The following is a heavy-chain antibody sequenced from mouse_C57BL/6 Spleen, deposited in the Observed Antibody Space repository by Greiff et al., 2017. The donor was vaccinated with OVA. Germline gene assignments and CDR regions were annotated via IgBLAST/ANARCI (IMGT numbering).Heavy chain of an antibody. Sequence: QVQLQQPGAELVMPGASVKLSCKASGYTFTSYWMHWVKQRPGQGLEWIGEIDPSDSYTNYNQKFKGKSTLTVDKSSSTAYMQLSSLTSEDSAVYYCARRVGDYDGSSLYYYAMDYWGQGTSVTVSS. CDR1: GYTFTSYW. J-gene: IGHJ4*01. D-gene: IGHD1-1*01. CDR3: ARRVGDYDGSSLYYYAMDY. V-gene: IGHV1-69*01. CDR2: IDPSDSYT.